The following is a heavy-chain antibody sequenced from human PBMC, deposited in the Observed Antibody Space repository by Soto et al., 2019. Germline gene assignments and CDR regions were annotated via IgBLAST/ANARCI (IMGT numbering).Heavy chain of an antibody. D-gene: IGHD2-15*01. Sequence: EVQLVESGGGLVQPGGSLRLSCAASGFSFSSYWMSWVRQAPGKGLEWVANIKQDGSAKQYVDFVKGRFTISRDNAKNSLYLQMNSLRDEDTAVYYCGRVRRSDPDDYCGQGTLVTVSS. V-gene: IGHV3-7*01. CDR2: IKQDGSAK. J-gene: IGHJ4*02. CDR1: GFSFSSYW. CDR3: GRVRRSDPDDY.